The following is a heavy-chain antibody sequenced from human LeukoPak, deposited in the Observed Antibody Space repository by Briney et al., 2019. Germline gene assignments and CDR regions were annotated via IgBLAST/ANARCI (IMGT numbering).Heavy chain of an antibody. J-gene: IGHJ4*02. CDR2: IYPGDSDT. Sequence: GESLKISCKGSGYSFTSNLIGWVRQMPGKGLEWMGIIYPGDSDTRYSPSFQGQVTISADKSISTAYLQWSSLKASDTGMYYCARPSTAANDYWGQGTLVTVSS. V-gene: IGHV5-51*01. D-gene: IGHD2-2*01. CDR3: ARPSTAANDY. CDR1: GYSFTSNL.